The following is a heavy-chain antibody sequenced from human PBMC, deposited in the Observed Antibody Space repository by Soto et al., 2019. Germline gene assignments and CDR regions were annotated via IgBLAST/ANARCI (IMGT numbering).Heavy chain of an antibody. CDR3: ARDIQSVGPRANDAFAV. CDR1: GFTFSDNL. V-gene: IGHV1-3*01. D-gene: IGHD5-18*01. J-gene: IGHJ3*01. CDR2: LNPDTGNP. Sequence: QVQLVQSGAELKKPGASVNISCTASGFTFSDNLINWVRQVPGQGLEWMGWLNPDTGNPRYSETVQGRVTISRHTSASIAYLELSGLENEDTALYFCARDIQSVGPRANDAFAVWGQGTMITVSS.